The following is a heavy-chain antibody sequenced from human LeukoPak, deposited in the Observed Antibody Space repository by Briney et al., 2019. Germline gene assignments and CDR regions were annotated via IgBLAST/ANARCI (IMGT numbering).Heavy chain of an antibody. CDR1: GGSISSSSYY. CDR3: VTTVTGTIDY. V-gene: IGHV4-39*01. Sequence: PSETLSLTCTVSGGSISSSSYYWGWIRQPPGKGLEWIGSIYYSGSTYYNPSLKSRVTISVDTSKNQFSLKLSSVTAADTALYYCVTTVTGTIDYWGQGTLVTVSS. D-gene: IGHD6-19*01. CDR2: IYYSGST. J-gene: IGHJ4*02.